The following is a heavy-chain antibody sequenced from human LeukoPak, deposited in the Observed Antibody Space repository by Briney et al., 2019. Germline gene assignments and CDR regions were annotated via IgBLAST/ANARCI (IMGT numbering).Heavy chain of an antibody. CDR2: IYYSGST. J-gene: IGHJ4*02. CDR3: AREPMILGDY. V-gene: IGHV4-39*01. D-gene: IGHD3-22*01. CDR1: GGSISSSSYY. Sequence: PWETLSLTCTVSGGSISSSSYYWGWIRQPPGKGLEWIGSIYYSGSTYYNPSLKSRVTISVDTSKNQFSLKLSSVTAADTAVYYCAREPMILGDYWGQGTLVTVSS.